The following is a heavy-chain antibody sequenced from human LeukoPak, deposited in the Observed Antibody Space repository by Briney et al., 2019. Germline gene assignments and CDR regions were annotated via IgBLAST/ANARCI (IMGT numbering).Heavy chain of an antibody. J-gene: IGHJ4*02. V-gene: IGHV3-9*01. CDR1: GFTFDDYA. CDR3: AKDHKWGNLRWGYFDY. CDR2: ISWNSGSI. Sequence: PGRSLRLSCAASGFTFDDYAMHWVRQAPGKGLEWVSVISWNSGSIGYADSVKGRFNISSDNAKNSLYLQMNSLRAEDTALYYCAKDHKWGNLRWGYFDYWGQGTLVTVSS. D-gene: IGHD1-26*01.